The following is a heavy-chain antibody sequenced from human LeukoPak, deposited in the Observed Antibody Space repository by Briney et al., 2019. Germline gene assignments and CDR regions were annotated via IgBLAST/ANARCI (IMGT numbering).Heavy chain of an antibody. J-gene: IGHJ5*02. D-gene: IGHD3-22*01. CDR3: GKDGGQYSSGPEFDP. Sequence: GGSLRLSCAASGIVFSNTAMNWARQSPGRGLEWISAISGGGERTFYADSVKVRFTISRDNSKNMVYLQMNSLRADDTAIYYCGKDGGQYSSGPEFDPRGQGVLVTVSS. CDR2: ISGGGERT. CDR1: GIVFSNTA. V-gene: IGHV3-23*01.